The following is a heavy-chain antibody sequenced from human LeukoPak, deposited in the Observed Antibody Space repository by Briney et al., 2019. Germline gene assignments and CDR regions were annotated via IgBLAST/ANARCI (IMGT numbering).Heavy chain of an antibody. CDR1: GFTFSDYY. Sequence: GGSLRLSCAASGFTFSDYYMSWLRQAPGKGLEWVSYISSSGSTIYYADSVKGRFTISRDNAKNSLYLQMNSLRAEDTAVYYCARALYSSSAGFDYWGQGTLVTVSS. CDR2: ISSSGSTI. J-gene: IGHJ4*02. D-gene: IGHD6-6*01. CDR3: ARALYSSSAGFDY. V-gene: IGHV3-11*04.